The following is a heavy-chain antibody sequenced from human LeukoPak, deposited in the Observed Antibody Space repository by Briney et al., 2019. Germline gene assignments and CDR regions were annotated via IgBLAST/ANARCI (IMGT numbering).Heavy chain of an antibody. J-gene: IGHJ3*02. Sequence: SGPTLVKPTQTLTLTCTFSGFSLSTSGEGVGWIRQPPGKALEWLALIYWDDDKRYSPSLKSRLTITKDTSKNQVVLTMTNMDPVDTGTYNCAHIRTVTNPDAFVIWGQGTMVTVSS. D-gene: IGHD4-17*01. CDR1: GFSLSTSGEG. V-gene: IGHV2-5*02. CDR2: IYWDDDK. CDR3: AHIRTVTNPDAFVI.